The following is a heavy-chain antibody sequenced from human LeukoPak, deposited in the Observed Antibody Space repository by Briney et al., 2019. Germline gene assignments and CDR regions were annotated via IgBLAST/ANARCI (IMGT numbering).Heavy chain of an antibody. D-gene: IGHD6-19*01. V-gene: IGHV3-23*01. J-gene: IGHJ5*02. CDR3: AKDLSRAVAADWFDP. CDR1: GFTFSNYD. Sequence: GGSLRLSCAASGFTFSNYDMSWVRQAPGKGLEWVSSISDSGGSTYYADSVKGRFTISRDNSKNTLYLQMTNLRAADTAVYYCAKDLSRAVAADWFDPWDQGSLVTVSS. CDR2: ISDSGGST.